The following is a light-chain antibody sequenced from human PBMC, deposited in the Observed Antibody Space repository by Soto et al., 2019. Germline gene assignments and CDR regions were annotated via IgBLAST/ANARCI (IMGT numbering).Light chain of an antibody. CDR2: RSD. J-gene: IGLJ3*02. CDR1: SSNIGNNF. V-gene: IGLV1-47*01. CDR3: ASWDDTLSGVV. Sequence: QSVLTQPPSASGTPGQRVTLSCSGSSSNIGNNFVFWYQHLPGTAPKLLIYRSDQRPSGFPDRFSASKSGTSASLAISGLRSDDEADYYCASWDDTLSGVVFGGGTQLTVL.